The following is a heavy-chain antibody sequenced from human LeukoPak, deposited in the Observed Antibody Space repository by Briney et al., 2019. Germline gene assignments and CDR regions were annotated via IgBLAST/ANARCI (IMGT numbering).Heavy chain of an antibody. CDR3: ARQNYDSSGYYYFDY. CDR2: IHYSGTT. D-gene: IGHD3-22*01. CDR1: GVSIRGSNYY. Sequence: SETLSLTCNVSGVSIRGSNYYWGLIRQPPGKGLQWIGSIHYSGTTYYNPSLKSRVTISVDTSKNHFSLQLSSVSAADTAVYYCARQNYDSSGYYYFDYWGQGTLVTVSS. J-gene: IGHJ4*02. V-gene: IGHV4-39*01.